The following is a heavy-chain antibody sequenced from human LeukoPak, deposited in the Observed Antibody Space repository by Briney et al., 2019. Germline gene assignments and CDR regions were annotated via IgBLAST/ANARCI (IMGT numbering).Heavy chain of an antibody. Sequence: SETLSLTCAVYGGSFSGFYWSWIRQPPGKGLEWIGEINHSGSTNYNPSLKSRVTISVDTSKNQFSLKLSSVTAADTAVYYCARQAGITGTWYFDLWGRGTLVTVSS. CDR1: GGSFSGFY. CDR3: ARQAGITGTWYFDL. CDR2: INHSGST. V-gene: IGHV4-34*01. D-gene: IGHD1-20*01. J-gene: IGHJ2*01.